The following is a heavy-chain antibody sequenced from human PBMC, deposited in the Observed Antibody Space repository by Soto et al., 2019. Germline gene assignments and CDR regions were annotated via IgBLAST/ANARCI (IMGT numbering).Heavy chain of an antibody. D-gene: IGHD3-9*01. CDR3: ASYYDILTGYYQASN. CDR2: IYYSGST. CDR1: GGSISSSSYY. V-gene: IGHV4-39*01. Sequence: SETLSLTCTVSGGSISSSSYYWDWIRQPPGKGLEWIGSIYYSGSTYYNPSLKSRVTISVDTSKNQFSLKLSSVTAADTALYYCASYYDILTGYYQASNWGKGTTVTVS. J-gene: IGHJ6*03.